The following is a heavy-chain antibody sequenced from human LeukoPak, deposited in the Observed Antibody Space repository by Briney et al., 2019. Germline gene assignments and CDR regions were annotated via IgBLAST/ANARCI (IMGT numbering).Heavy chain of an antibody. J-gene: IGHJ6*03. V-gene: IGHV4-61*02. CDR1: GGSISSSSYY. Sequence: SETLSLTCTVSGGSISSSSYYWGWIRQPPGKGLEWIGRIYTSGSTNYNPSLKSRVTISVDTSKNQFSLNLNSVTAADTAVYYCAREMGSAYYMDVWGKGTTVTVSS. D-gene: IGHD6-25*01. CDR2: IYTSGST. CDR3: AREMGSAYYMDV.